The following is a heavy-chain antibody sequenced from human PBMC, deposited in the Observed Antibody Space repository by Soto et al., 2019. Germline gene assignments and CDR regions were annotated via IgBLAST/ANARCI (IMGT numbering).Heavy chain of an antibody. Sequence: GASVKVSCKASGGTFSSYAISWVRQAPGQGLEWMGGIIPIFGTANYAQKFQGRVTITADESTSTAYMELSSLRSEDTAVYYCARAGVITFGGVIVPIGGMDVWGQGTTVTVSS. CDR2: IIPIFGTA. CDR1: GGTFSSYA. V-gene: IGHV1-69*13. D-gene: IGHD3-16*02. J-gene: IGHJ6*02. CDR3: ARAGVITFGGVIVPIGGMDV.